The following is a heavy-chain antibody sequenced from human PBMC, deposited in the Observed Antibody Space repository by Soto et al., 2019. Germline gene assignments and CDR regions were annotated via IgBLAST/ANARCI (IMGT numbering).Heavy chain of an antibody. Sequence: QVQLVQSGAEVKKPGASVKVSCKASGYTFTSYGISWVRQAPGQGLEWMGWISAYNGNTNYAQKLQGRVTMTTDTSTSTAYMELRSLRSDDTAVYYCGRGRRGYCSGGSCFSVHDYWGQGTLVTVSS. CDR2: ISAYNGNT. J-gene: IGHJ4*02. CDR3: GRGRRGYCSGGSCFSVHDY. D-gene: IGHD2-15*01. V-gene: IGHV1-18*01. CDR1: GYTFTSYG.